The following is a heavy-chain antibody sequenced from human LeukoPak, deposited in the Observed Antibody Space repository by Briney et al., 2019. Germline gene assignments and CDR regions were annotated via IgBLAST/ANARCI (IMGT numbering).Heavy chain of an antibody. CDR1: GFTFSSYA. Sequence: GRSLRLSCAASGFTFSSYAMHWVRQAPGKGLGWVAVISYDGSNKYYADSVKGRFTISRDNSKNTLYLQMNSLRAEDTAVYYCARGRIAVAGTDSFDYWGQGTLVTVSS. D-gene: IGHD6-19*01. CDR3: ARGRIAVAGTDSFDY. CDR2: ISYDGSNK. J-gene: IGHJ4*02. V-gene: IGHV3-30*04.